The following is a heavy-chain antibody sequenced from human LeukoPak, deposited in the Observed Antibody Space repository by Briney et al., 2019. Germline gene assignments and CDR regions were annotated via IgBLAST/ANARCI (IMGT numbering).Heavy chain of an antibody. Sequence: GGSLRLSCAASGFTFSSYSMNWVRQAPGKGLEWVSSISSSSSYIYYADSVKGRFTISRDNAKNSLYLQMNSLRAVDTAVYYCARDNWNDDGLDYWGQGTLVTVSS. CDR1: GFTFSSYS. V-gene: IGHV3-21*01. D-gene: IGHD1-1*01. CDR2: ISSSSSYI. CDR3: ARDNWNDDGLDY. J-gene: IGHJ4*02.